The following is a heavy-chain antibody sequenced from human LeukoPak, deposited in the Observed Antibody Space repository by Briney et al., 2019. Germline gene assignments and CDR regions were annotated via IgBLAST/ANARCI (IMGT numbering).Heavy chain of an antibody. J-gene: IGHJ6*03. CDR1: GGTFSSYA. CDR3: ARAGIRVLEWHSSYYYYYMDV. Sequence: SVKVSCKAPGGTFSSYAISWVRQAPGQGLEWMGGIIPIFGTANYAQKFQGRVTITTDESTSTAYMELSSLRSEDTAVYYCARAGIRVLEWHSSYYYYYMDVWGKGTTVTVSS. D-gene: IGHD3-3*01. CDR2: IIPIFGTA. V-gene: IGHV1-69*05.